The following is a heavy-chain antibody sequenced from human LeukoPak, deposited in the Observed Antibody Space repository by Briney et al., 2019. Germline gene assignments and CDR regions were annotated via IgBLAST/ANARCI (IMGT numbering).Heavy chain of an antibody. CDR1: GFTFSSYS. CDR2: ISSSSSYI. CDR3: AKGTRSSPNDAADI. D-gene: IGHD1-26*01. J-gene: IGHJ3*02. Sequence: GGSLRLSCAASGFTFSSYSMNWVRQAPGKGLEWVSSISSSSSYIYYADSVKGRFTISRDNAKNSLYLQMNSLRAEDTAVYYCAKGTRSSPNDAADIWGQGTMVTVSS. V-gene: IGHV3-21*04.